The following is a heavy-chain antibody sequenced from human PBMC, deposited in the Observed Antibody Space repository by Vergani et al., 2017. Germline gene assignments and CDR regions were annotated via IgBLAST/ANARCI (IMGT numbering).Heavy chain of an antibody. CDR1: GGSISSGDYY. J-gene: IGHJ4*02. Sequence: QVQLQESGPGLVKPSQTLSLTCTVSGGSISSGDYYRSWIRQPPGKGLEWIGYIYYSGSTYYNPSLKSRVTISVDTSKTQFSLKLSSVTAADTAVYYCARGRLLRYFDWLSHLDYWGQGTLVTVSS. D-gene: IGHD3-9*01. V-gene: IGHV4-30-4*08. CDR3: ARGRLLRYFDWLSHLDY. CDR2: IYYSGST.